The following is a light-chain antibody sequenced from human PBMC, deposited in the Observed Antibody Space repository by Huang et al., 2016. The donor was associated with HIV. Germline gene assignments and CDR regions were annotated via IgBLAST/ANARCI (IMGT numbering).Light chain of an antibody. Sequence: EIVLTQSPGTLSLSPGERATLSCRASQSISSSYLAWYQQKPGQAPRLRISGASGRATGVPDRFSGSGSGTDFILTISRLEPEDFAVYYCQQYGNSLFTFGPGTKVDIK. CDR2: GAS. J-gene: IGKJ3*01. V-gene: IGKV3-20*01. CDR1: QSISSSY. CDR3: QQYGNSLFT.